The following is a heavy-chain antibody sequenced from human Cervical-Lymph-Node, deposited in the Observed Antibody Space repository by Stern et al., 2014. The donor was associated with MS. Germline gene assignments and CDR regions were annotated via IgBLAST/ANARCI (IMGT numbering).Heavy chain of an antibody. J-gene: IGHJ4*02. CDR1: GASISSGTSY. CDR2: LHASGAP. Sequence: VQLVESGPGLVKPSQTLSLTCTVSGASISSGTSYWSWIRQPAGGGLEWIGRLHASGAPYYNPSLKSRVTIPGDTSKNQFSLTLNSVTAADTAVYYCARGHWELLGNNYFDSWGQGTLVTVSS. D-gene: IGHD1-26*01. CDR3: ARGHWELLGNNYFDS. V-gene: IGHV4-61*02.